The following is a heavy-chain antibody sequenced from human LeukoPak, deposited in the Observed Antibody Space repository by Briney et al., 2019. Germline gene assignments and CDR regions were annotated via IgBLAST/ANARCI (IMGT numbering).Heavy chain of an antibody. CDR2: IYYSGST. CDR3: ARHSSIAAANWFDP. J-gene: IGHJ5*02. V-gene: IGHV4-59*08. CDR1: GGSISSYY. D-gene: IGHD6-13*01. Sequence: PSETLSLTCTVSGGSISSYYWSWIRQPPGKGLEWIGYIYYSGSTNYNPSLKSRVTISVDTSKNQFSLKLSSVTAADTAVYYCARHSSIAAANWFDPWGQGTLVTVSS.